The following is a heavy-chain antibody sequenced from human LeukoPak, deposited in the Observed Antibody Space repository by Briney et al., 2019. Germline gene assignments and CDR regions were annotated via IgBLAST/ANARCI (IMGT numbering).Heavy chain of an antibody. D-gene: IGHD1-26*01. CDR2: MYYSGST. V-gene: IGHV4-39*01. Sequence: ASETLSLTCTISGGSISSSGFYWGWIRQPPGEGLEWIGSMYYSGSTYYNPSLKSRVTISVDTSKNQFSLKLSSVTAADTAVYYCARGRGYSGSYFDYWGQGTLVTVSS. J-gene: IGHJ4*02. CDR1: GGSISSSGFY. CDR3: ARGRGYSGSYFDY.